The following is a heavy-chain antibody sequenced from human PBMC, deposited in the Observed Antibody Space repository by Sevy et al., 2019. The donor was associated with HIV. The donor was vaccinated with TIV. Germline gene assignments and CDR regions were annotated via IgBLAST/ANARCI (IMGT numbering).Heavy chain of an antibody. CDR2: IKGDGSEK. J-gene: IGHJ4*02. CDR1: GFTLSSSW. CDR3: ATEGAGAYNY. D-gene: IGHD2-21*01. V-gene: IGHV3-7*01. Sequence: GGSLRLSCAASGFTLSSSWMRWVRQAPGKGLEWVANIKGDGSEKYYVDSVKGRFTISRDNAKNSLYLQMNSLRAEDTAVYYCATEGAGAYNYWGQGILFTVSS.